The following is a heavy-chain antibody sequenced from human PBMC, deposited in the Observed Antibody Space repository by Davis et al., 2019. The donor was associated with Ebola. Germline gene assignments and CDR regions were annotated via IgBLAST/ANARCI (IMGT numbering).Heavy chain of an antibody. Sequence: PGGSLRLSCVASGFTFNNYGIHWVRQAPGKGLEWVTIISYDGNKKYYADSVKGRFSISRDNSKNTVYLQMDSLRTEDTAVYYCVRGRSQLAPVTMSHGAYDIWGQGTMVSVSA. V-gene: IGHV3-30*03. CDR3: VRGRSQLAPVTMSHGAYDI. D-gene: IGHD3-3*01. J-gene: IGHJ3*02. CDR1: GFTFNNYG. CDR2: ISYDGNKK.